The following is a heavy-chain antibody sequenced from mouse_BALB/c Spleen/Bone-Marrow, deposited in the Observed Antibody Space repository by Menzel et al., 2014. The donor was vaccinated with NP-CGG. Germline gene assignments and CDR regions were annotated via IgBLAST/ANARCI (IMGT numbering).Heavy chain of an antibody. D-gene: IGHD2-4*01. CDR3: ARIYYDSHWYFDV. V-gene: IGHV3-8*02. CDR2: ISYSGST. J-gene: IGHJ1*01. Sequence: EVKLVESGPSLVKPSQTLSLPCSVTGDSITSGYWNWIRKFPGNKLEYMGYISYSGSTYYNPSLKSRISITRDTSKNXYYLQLNSVTTEDTATYYCARIYYDSHWYFDVWGAGTTVTVSS. CDR1: GDSITSGY.